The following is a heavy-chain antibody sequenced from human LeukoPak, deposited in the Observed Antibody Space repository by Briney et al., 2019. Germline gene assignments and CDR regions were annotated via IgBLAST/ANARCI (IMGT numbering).Heavy chain of an antibody. CDR3: ARGQLWTDY. CDR2: INHSGST. V-gene: IGHV4-39*07. Sequence: PSETLSLTCTVSGGSISSSSYYWGWIRQPPGKGLEWIGKINHSGSTNYNPSLKSRVTISVDTSKNQFSLKLSSVTAADTAVYYCARGQLWTDYWGQGTLVTVSS. CDR1: GGSISSSSYY. D-gene: IGHD5-18*01. J-gene: IGHJ4*02.